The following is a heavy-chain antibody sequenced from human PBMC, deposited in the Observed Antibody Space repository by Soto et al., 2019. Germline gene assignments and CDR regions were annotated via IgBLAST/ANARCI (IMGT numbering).Heavy chain of an antibody. J-gene: IGHJ6*03. V-gene: IGHV3-23*01. CDR3: AKDPWSGISYYYYYMDV. CDR2: ISGSGGST. Sequence: GGSLRLSCAASGFTFSSYAMSWVRQAPGKGLEWVSAISGSGGSTYYADSVKGRFTISRDNSKNTLYLQMNSLRAEDTAVYYCAKDPWSGISYYYYYMDVWGKGTTVTVSS. D-gene: IGHD1-26*01. CDR1: GFTFSSYA.